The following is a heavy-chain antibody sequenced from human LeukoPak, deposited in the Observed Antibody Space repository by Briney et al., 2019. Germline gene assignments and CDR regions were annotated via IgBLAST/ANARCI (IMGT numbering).Heavy chain of an antibody. D-gene: IGHD3-22*01. J-gene: IGHJ4*02. CDR1: GFTFTSSS. Sequence: ASVNVSCKASGFTFTSSSMQWVRQARGQRLEWIGWIAVGSGNTNYAQKFQGRVTITRDMSTSTAYMELSSLRSEDTAVYYCAAVFGSGYYYYFDYWGRGTLVTVSS. CDR3: AAVFGSGYYYYFDY. CDR2: IAVGSGNT. V-gene: IGHV1-58*02.